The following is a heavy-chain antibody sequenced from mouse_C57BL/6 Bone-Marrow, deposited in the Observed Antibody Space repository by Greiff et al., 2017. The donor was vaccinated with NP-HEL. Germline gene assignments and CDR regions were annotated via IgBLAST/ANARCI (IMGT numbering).Heavy chain of an antibody. V-gene: IGHV14-3*01. CDR3: ARGPYDFDGFAY. Sequence: VQLKESVAELVRPGASVKLSCTASGFNIKTTYMHWVKQRPEQGMEWIGRIDPANGNTKYAPKFQRKATITADTSSNTAYLQLSSLTSEDTAIYYCARGPYDFDGFAYWGQGTLVTVSA. D-gene: IGHD2-4*01. CDR1: GFNIKTTY. J-gene: IGHJ3*01. CDR2: IDPANGNT.